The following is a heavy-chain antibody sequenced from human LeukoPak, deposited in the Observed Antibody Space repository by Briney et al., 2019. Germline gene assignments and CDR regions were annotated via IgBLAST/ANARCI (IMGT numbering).Heavy chain of an antibody. V-gene: IGHV1-2*02. Sequence: ASVKVSCKASGYTFTGYYMHWVRQAPGQGLEWMGWINPNSGGTNYAQKFQGRVTMTRDTSISTAYMELSRLRSDDTAVYYCASQCSGSYGEFDYWGQGTLVTVSS. CDR1: GYTFTGYY. J-gene: IGHJ4*02. CDR3: ASQCSGSYGEFDY. CDR2: INPNSGGT. D-gene: IGHD1-26*01.